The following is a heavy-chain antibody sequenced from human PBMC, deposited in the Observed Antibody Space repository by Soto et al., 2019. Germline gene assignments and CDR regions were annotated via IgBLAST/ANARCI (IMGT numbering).Heavy chain of an antibody. D-gene: IGHD2-15*01. CDR3: ARDRSEEDIVVVVGAFDI. Sequence: QVQLVESGGGVVQPGRSLRLSCAASGFTFSSYGMHWVRQAPGKGLEWVADIWYDGSNKYYADSVKGRFTISRDNSKNTLYMQMNRMRSEDTAVYYCARDRSEEDIVVVVGAFDIWGQGPMVTVSS. V-gene: IGHV3-33*01. CDR1: GFTFSSYG. CDR2: IWYDGSNK. J-gene: IGHJ3*02.